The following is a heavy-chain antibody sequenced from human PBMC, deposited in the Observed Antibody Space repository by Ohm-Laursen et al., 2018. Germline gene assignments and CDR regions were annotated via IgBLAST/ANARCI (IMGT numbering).Heavy chain of an antibody. J-gene: IGHJ4*02. Sequence: SLRLSCTASGFTFDDYAMHWVRQAPGKGLEWVSGISWNSGSIGYADSVKGRFTISRDNAKNSLYLQMNSLRAEDTALYYCAKDIHGSGSANFDYWGQGTLVTVSS. CDR2: ISWNSGSI. D-gene: IGHD3-10*01. V-gene: IGHV3-9*01. CDR1: GFTFDDYA. CDR3: AKDIHGSGSANFDY.